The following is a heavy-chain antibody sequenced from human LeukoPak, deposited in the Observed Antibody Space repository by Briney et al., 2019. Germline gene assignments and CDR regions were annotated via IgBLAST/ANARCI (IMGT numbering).Heavy chain of an antibody. CDR3: ARVAGYCSSTSCPYYYMDV. V-gene: IGHV3-7*01. D-gene: IGHD2-2*01. CDR1: GFTFSSYW. CDR2: IKQDGSEK. Sequence: PGGSLRLSCAASGFTFSSYWMSWVRQAPGKGLEWVANIKQDGSEKYYVDSVKGLFTISRDNAKNSLYLQMNSLRAEDTAVYYCARVAGYCSSTSCPYYYMDVWGKGTTVTVSS. J-gene: IGHJ6*03.